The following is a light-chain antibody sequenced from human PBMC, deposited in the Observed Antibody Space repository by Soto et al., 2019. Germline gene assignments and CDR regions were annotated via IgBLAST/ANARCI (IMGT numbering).Light chain of an antibody. J-gene: IGLJ2*01. V-gene: IGLV1-44*01. CDR1: YSNVGSNV. Sequence: QSVLTQPPSASGTPGQRVTISCSGTYSNVGSNVVNWYQQVPGAAPKLVIYSNDRRPSGVPDRFFGSKSGASASLAISGLQTEDEADYYCAAWDDSLIAVLLGGGTKLTVL. CDR3: AAWDDSLIAVL. CDR2: SND.